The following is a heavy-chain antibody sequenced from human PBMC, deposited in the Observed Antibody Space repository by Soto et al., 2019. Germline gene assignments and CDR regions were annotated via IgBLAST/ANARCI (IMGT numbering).Heavy chain of an antibody. Sequence: PSETLSLTCAVYGGSFSGYYWSWIRQPPGKGLEWIGEINHSGSTNYNPSLKSRVTISVDTSKNQFSLKLSSVTAADTAVYYCARGLYFWSGNWFDPWGQGTLVTVSS. CDR3: ARGLYFWSGNWFDP. CDR1: GGSFSGYY. V-gene: IGHV4-34*01. J-gene: IGHJ5*02. D-gene: IGHD3-3*01. CDR2: INHSGST.